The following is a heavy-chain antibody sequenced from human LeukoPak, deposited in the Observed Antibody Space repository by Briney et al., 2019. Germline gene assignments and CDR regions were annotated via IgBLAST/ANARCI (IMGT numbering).Heavy chain of an antibody. V-gene: IGHV3-23*01. D-gene: IGHD3-3*01. J-gene: IGHJ6*03. CDR1: GFTFRTAA. Sequence: GGSLRLSCAASGFTFRTAAMTWVRQAPGKGLEWVSSISGRGTSPKYADSVKGRFIISRDNSNNTLYLQMVSLRADDTAVYYCAKLDPADFWSDDYYFDYMDVWGKGTTVIVSS. CDR3: AKLDPADFWSDDYYFDYMDV. CDR2: ISGRGTSP.